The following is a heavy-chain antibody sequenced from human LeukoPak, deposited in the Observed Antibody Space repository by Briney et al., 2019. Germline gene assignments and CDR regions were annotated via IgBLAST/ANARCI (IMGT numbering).Heavy chain of an antibody. J-gene: IGHJ3*02. V-gene: IGHV1-69*05. Sequence: GASAKVSCKASGGTFSSYAISWVRQAPGQGLEWMGGIIPIFGTANYAQKFQGRVTITTDESTSTAYMELSSLRSEDTAVYYCARMYQPLSDDAFDIWGQGTMVTVSS. CDR2: IIPIFGTA. CDR1: GGTFSSYA. CDR3: ARMYQPLSDDAFDI. D-gene: IGHD2-2*01.